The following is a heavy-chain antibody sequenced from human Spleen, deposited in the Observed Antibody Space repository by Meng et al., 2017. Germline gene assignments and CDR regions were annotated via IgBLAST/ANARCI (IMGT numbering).Heavy chain of an antibody. CDR2: IIPILGVA. J-gene: IGHJ4*02. D-gene: IGHD5-24*01. Sequence: QVQLVQSGAAVRKPGSSVIVSCQASGGISSNFAINWVRQAPGQGLEWMGGIIPILGVANYALNFQGRVTLSADESTRTAFMDLSNLNSEDTAVYYCAEGSEMAAPFDHWGQGTLVTVSS. V-gene: IGHV1-69*10. CDR3: AEGSEMAAPFDH. CDR1: GGISSNFA.